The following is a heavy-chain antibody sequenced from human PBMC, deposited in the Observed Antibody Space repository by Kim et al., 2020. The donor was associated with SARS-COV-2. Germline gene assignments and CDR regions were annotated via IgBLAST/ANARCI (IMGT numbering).Heavy chain of an antibody. CDR1: GGSFSGYY. Sequence: SETLSLTCAVYGGSFSGYYWSWIRQPPGKGLEWIGEINHSGSTNYNPSLKSRVTISVDTSKNQFSLKLSSVTAADTAVYYCARIPPMYSSSWYVYYYYYG. CDR3: ARIPPMYSSSWYVYYYYYG. CDR2: INHSGST. D-gene: IGHD6-13*01. V-gene: IGHV4-34*01. J-gene: IGHJ6*01.